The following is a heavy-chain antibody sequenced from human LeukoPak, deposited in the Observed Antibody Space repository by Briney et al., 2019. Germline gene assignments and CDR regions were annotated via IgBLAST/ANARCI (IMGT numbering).Heavy chain of an antibody. Sequence: ASVKVSCKASGYTFTGYYMHWVRQAPGQGLEWMGWINPNSGGTNYAQKFQGRVTMTRDTSISTAYMELSGLRSDDTAVYYCARDIIAAATGWFDPWGQGTLVTVSS. CDR3: ARDIIAAATGWFDP. CDR2: INPNSGGT. CDR1: GYTFTGYY. D-gene: IGHD6-13*01. V-gene: IGHV1-2*02. J-gene: IGHJ5*02.